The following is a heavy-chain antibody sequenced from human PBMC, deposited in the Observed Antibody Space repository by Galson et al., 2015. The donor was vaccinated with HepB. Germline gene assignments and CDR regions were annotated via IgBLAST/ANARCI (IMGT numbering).Heavy chain of an antibody. CDR1: GFIFSSYW. D-gene: IGHD6-19*01. Sequence: SLRLSCAASGFIFSSYWMHWVRQAPGKGLVWVSRTNPDGSITTYADSVKARFTISRDSAKNTLYLQMNSLRAEDTAVYYCAKKWGSERGVAGSLDWGQGTLVTVSS. CDR3: AKKWGSERGVAGSLD. V-gene: IGHV3-74*01. J-gene: IGHJ4*02. CDR2: TNPDGSIT.